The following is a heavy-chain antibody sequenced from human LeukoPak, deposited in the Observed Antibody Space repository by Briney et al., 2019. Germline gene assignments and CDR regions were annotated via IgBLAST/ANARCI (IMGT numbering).Heavy chain of an antibody. Sequence: SETLSLTCTVSGGSNSSNYWSWIRQPPGKGLEWIGYIYYRGSTNYNASLKSRVTISLDTSKNQFSLKLSSMTAADTAVYYCARGILFDPWGQGTLVTVSS. CDR3: ARGILFDP. CDR1: GGSNSSNY. J-gene: IGHJ5*02. V-gene: IGHV4-59*01. CDR2: IYYRGST.